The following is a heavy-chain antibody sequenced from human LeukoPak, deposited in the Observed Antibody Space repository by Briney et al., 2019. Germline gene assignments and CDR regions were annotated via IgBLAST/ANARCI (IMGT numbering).Heavy chain of an antibody. J-gene: IGHJ6*03. Sequence: PSETLSLTCTVSGRSISSGSYYWRWIRQPAGKGLEWIGRIYTSGSTNYNPSLKSRVAISVDTSKNQFSLKLSSVTAADTAVYYCARETFETDYYYYYMDVWGKGTTVTISS. D-gene: IGHD1-14*01. CDR2: IYTSGST. CDR3: ARETFETDYYYYYMDV. V-gene: IGHV4-61*02. CDR1: GRSISSGSYY.